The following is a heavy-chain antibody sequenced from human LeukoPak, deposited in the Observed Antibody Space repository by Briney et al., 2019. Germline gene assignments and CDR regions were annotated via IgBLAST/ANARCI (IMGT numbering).Heavy chain of an antibody. D-gene: IGHD6-19*01. CDR1: GFTFSSYA. Sequence: GGSLRLSCAASGFTFSSYAMYWVRQAPGKGLEWVSGIFGSGGSTHYADSVKGRFTISRDNSKNTVYLQMNSLRAEDTAVYYCAKTTTGYSSGRFPGWPVDYWGQGALVTVSS. J-gene: IGHJ4*02. CDR2: IFGSGGST. CDR3: AKTTTGYSSGRFPGWPVDY. V-gene: IGHV3-23*01.